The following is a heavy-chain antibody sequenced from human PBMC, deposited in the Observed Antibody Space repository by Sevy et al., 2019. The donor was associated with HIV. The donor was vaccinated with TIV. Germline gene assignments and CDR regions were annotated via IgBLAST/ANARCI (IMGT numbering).Heavy chain of an antibody. V-gene: IGHV1-24*01. J-gene: IGHJ6*02. CDR2: FDPEDGET. Sequence: ASVKVSCKVSGYTLTELSMHWVRQAPGKGLEWMGGFDPEDGETIYAQKFQGRVTMTEDTSTDTAYMELSSLRSEDTAVDYCATGGGRVRYFDWLPYYYYGMDVWGQGTTVTVSS. D-gene: IGHD3-9*01. CDR1: GYTLTELS. CDR3: ATGGGRVRYFDWLPYYYYGMDV.